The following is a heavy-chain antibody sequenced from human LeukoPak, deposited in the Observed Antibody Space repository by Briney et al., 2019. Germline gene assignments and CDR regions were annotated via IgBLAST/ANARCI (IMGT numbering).Heavy chain of an antibody. CDR2: IYYSGST. J-gene: IGHJ4*02. D-gene: IGHD3-9*01. CDR1: GGSISSGGYY. CDR3: ATTNDILTGSFDY. Sequence: SETLSLTCTVSGGSISSGGYYWSWIRQHPRKGLEWIGYIYYSGSTYYNPSLKSRVTISVDTSKNQFSLKLSSVTAADTAVYYCATTNDILTGSFDYWGQGTLVTVSS. V-gene: IGHV4-31*03.